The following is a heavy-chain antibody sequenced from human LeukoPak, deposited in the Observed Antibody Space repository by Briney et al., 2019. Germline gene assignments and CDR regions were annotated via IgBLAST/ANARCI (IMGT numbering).Heavy chain of an antibody. CDR3: AKELDPTVTTFYFDY. J-gene: IGHJ4*02. CDR2: LSGSGGST. Sequence: GGSLRLSCAASGFTFSCYAMRWLRPAPGKGLEWVSALSGSGGSTYYADSVKGRFTISRDNSKNTLYLQMNSLRAEDTAVYYCAKELDPTVTTFYFDYWGQGTLVTVSS. CDR1: GFTFSCYA. D-gene: IGHD4-17*01. V-gene: IGHV3-23*01.